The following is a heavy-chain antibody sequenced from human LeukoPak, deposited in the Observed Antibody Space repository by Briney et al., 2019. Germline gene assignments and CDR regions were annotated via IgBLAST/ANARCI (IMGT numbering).Heavy chain of an antibody. CDR2: VTSRGSSI. V-gene: IGHV3-11*01. CDR3: ARDSSGWYFDY. D-gene: IGHD6-19*01. J-gene: IGHJ4*02. Sequence: GGSLRLSWAASGFTFSDYYMSWIRQAPGKGLEWVSYVTSRGSSIYYADSVKGRFTISRDNAKNSLYLQMNSLRAEDTAVYYCARDSSGWYFDYWGQGTLVTVSS. CDR1: GFTFSDYY.